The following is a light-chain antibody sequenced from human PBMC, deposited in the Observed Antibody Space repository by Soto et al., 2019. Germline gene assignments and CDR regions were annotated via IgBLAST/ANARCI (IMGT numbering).Light chain of an antibody. CDR3: QHRSNWPPIT. J-gene: IGKJ5*01. Sequence: EIVLAQAPGTLSLSPGERATFSCRASQSVSSNYLAWYQQKPGQAPRLLIYGAFKRATGIPARFSGSGSGTDFTLTISSLEPEDFAVYYCQHRSNWPPITFGQGTRLEI. CDR1: QSVSSNY. V-gene: IGKV3-11*01. CDR2: GAF.